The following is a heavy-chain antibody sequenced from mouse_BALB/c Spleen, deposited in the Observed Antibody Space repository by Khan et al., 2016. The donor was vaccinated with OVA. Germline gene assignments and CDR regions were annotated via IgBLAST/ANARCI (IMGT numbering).Heavy chain of an antibody. Sequence: VQLQQSGAELAKPGASVKMSCKASGYTFINYWILWIKQRPGQGLEWIGYINPSTGYTEYNQNFKDKATLTADKSSSTAYMQLSSLTSEDSTVYYCARRGLRWDFDYWSQGTTLTVPS. J-gene: IGHJ2*01. CDR3: ARRGLRWDFDY. V-gene: IGHV1-7*01. CDR2: INPSTGYT. CDR1: GYTFINYW. D-gene: IGHD1-1*01.